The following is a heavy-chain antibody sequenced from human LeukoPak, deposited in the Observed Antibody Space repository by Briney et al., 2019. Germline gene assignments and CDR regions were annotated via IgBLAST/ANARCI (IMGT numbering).Heavy chain of an antibody. CDR1: GFTFSTYS. V-gene: IGHV3-64*01. CDR2: ISSNGGST. Sequence: PGGSLRLSCAASGFTFSTYSMNWVRQAPGKGLEYVSAISSNGGSTYYANSVKGRFTISRDNSKNTLYLQMGSLRAEDMAVYYCARIVGSGMGYYYGMDVWGQGTTVTVSS. CDR3: ARIVGSGMGYYYGMDV. D-gene: IGHD3-10*01. J-gene: IGHJ6*02.